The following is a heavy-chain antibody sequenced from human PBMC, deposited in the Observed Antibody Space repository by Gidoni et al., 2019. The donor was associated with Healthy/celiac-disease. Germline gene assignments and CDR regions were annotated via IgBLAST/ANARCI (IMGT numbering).Heavy chain of an antibody. J-gene: IGHJ4*02. Sequence: QVQLVQSGAEVKKPGDSVKVSCKASGYTFTGSYMHWVRQAPGQGLEWMGWINPNSGGTNYAQKFQGRVTMTRDTSISTAYMELSRLRSDDTAVYYCAGARGYCSSTSCYLAYDYWGQGTLVTVSS. V-gene: IGHV1-2*02. D-gene: IGHD2-2*01. CDR2: INPNSGGT. CDR3: AGARGYCSSTSCYLAYDY. CDR1: GYTFTGSY.